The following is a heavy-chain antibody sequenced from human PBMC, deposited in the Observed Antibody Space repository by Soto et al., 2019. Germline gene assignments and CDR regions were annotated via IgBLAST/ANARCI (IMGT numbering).Heavy chain of an antibody. J-gene: IGHJ2*01. D-gene: IGHD2-2*01. CDR3: ARPKGTTPDVWYFDL. Sequence: QVQLQESGPGLVKPSETLSLTCTVSGDYIRSHYWSWIRQPPGKGLEWIGYVYHRGKTDSNPSLKTRVTISMDTSKHQISLSLTSVAAADTAVYYCARPKGTTPDVWYFDLWGRGTLVTVSS. CDR2: VYHRGKT. CDR1: GDYIRSHY. V-gene: IGHV4-59*08.